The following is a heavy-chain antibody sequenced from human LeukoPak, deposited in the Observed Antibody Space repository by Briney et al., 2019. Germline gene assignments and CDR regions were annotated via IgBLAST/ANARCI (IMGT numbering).Heavy chain of an antibody. D-gene: IGHD3-10*01. Sequence: TGGSLRLSCAASGFAFSSQAMGWVRQAPGKGLEWVSVISDSGDRTYYADSVKGRFTISRDNSKNTLYLQMNSLRAEDTAVYYCAKDQWRYYGSGSSGDSWGQGTLVTVSS. CDR2: ISDSGDRT. V-gene: IGHV3-23*01. J-gene: IGHJ5*01. CDR3: AKDQWRYYGSGSSGDS. CDR1: GFAFSSQA.